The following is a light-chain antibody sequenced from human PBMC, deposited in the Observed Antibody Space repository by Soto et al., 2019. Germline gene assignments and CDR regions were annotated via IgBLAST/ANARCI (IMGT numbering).Light chain of an antibody. CDR3: QKYNKARWI. V-gene: IGKV1-27*01. CDR2: AAS. CDR1: RDIDNS. Sequence: DFQVTQSPPSLSASVADRVTITCRASRDIDNSLAWYHQVPGKAPKLLIYAASTLQSGVPSRFRGSGSGTSFILTITSLQPEDVATYYCQKYNKARWIFGQGTKVEV. J-gene: IGKJ1*01.